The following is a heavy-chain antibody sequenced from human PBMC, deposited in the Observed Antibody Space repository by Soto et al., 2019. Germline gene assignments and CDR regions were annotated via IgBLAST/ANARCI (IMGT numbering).Heavy chain of an antibody. CDR2: IYYSGST. V-gene: IGHV4-39*01. D-gene: IGHD4-17*01. J-gene: IGHJ5*02. CDR1: GGSISSSSYY. CDR3: ARHGDSYYGDYLGANWFDP. Sequence: QLQLQESGPGLVKPSETLSLTCTVSGGSISSSSYYWGWIRQPPGKGLGWIGVIYYSGSTYYNPSLQSRVTISVDTSKNQFSLKLSSVTAADTAVYYCARHGDSYYGDYLGANWFDPWGQGTLVTVSS.